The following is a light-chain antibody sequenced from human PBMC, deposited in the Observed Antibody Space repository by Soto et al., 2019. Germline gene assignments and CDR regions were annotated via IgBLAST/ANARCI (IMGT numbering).Light chain of an antibody. CDR3: SSYTSSSTLV. CDR1: SSDVGGYNY. CDR2: EVS. Sequence: QSALTRPASVSGSPGQSITISCTGTSSDVGGYNYVSWYQQHPGKAPKLMIYEVSNRPLGVSNRFSGSKSGNTASLTISGVQAEYAAHHYFSSYTSSSTLVFGRGTKVTVL. V-gene: IGLV2-14*01. J-gene: IGLJ3*02.